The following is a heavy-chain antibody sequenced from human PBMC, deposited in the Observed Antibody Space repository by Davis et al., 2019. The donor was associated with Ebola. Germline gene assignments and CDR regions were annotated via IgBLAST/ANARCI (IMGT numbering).Heavy chain of an antibody. CDR1: AGSISSSSYY. CDR2: MFYSGST. Sequence: SETLSLTCTVSAGSISSSSYYLGWVRQPPGKGLEWIGSMFYSGSTYYNPSLKSRVTISVDTSKNQFSLKLNSVTAADTAVYYCASAAALHHYGMDVWGQGTTVTVSS. D-gene: IGHD6-13*01. J-gene: IGHJ6*02. CDR3: ASAAALHHYGMDV. V-gene: IGHV4-39*01.